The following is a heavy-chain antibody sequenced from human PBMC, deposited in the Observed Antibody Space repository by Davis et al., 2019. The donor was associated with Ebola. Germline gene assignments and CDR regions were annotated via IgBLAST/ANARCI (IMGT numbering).Heavy chain of an antibody. CDR2: INPSGGST. CDR1: GYTFTSYY. J-gene: IGHJ6*02. Sequence: ASVKVSCKASGYTFTSYYMHWVRQAPGQGLEWMGIINPSGGSTSYAQKFQGRVTMTRDTSTSTVYMELSSLRSEDTAVYYCARDHGGNSSDYYYGMDVWGQGTTVTVSS. CDR3: ARDHGGNSSDYYYGMDV. V-gene: IGHV1-46*01. D-gene: IGHD4-23*01.